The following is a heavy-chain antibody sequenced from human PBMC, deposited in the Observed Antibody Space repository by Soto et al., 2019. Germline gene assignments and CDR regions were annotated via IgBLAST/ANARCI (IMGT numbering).Heavy chain of an antibody. CDR1: GFTFSSYS. D-gene: IGHD2-15*01. CDR3: ARDGAVVVAAGSGMDV. CDR2: ISSSSSYI. V-gene: IGHV3-21*01. J-gene: IGHJ6*02. Sequence: GGSLRLSCAASGFTFSSYSMNWVRQAPGKGLEWVSSISSSSSYIYYADSVKGRFTISRDNAKNSLYLQMNSLRAEDTAVYYCARDGAVVVAAGSGMDVWGQGTTVTVSS.